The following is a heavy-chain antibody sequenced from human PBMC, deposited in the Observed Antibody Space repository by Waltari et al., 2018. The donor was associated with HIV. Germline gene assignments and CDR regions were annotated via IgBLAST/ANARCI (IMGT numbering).Heavy chain of an antibody. CDR2: INPNSGGT. J-gene: IGHJ3*02. CDR3: APAGSSSWYAFDS. D-gene: IGHD6-13*01. Sequence: QVQLVQSGAEVKKPGASVTVSCKASGYTFPGYYWPWLTKAPGQGLEWMGWINPNSGGTNYAQKFQGRVTMTRDTSISTAYMELSRLRSDDTAVYYCAPAGSSSWYAFDSWGQGTMVTVSS. V-gene: IGHV1-2*02. CDR1: GYTFPGYY.